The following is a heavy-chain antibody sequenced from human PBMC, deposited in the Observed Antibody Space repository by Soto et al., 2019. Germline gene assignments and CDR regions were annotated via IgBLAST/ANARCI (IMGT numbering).Heavy chain of an antibody. J-gene: IGHJ6*02. V-gene: IGHV4-31*03. D-gene: IGHD6-13*01. CDR1: GGSISSGGYY. Sequence: QVQLQESGPGLVKPSQTLSLTCTVSGGSISSGGYYWTWIRQRPGTGLEWVGYNYYNGITYYNPSLKSRVTITLDTSKNQFSLKLSSVTAADTAVYYCARGSIIAGLYYGMDVWGPGTTVTVSS. CDR3: ARGSIIAGLYYGMDV. CDR2: NYYNGIT.